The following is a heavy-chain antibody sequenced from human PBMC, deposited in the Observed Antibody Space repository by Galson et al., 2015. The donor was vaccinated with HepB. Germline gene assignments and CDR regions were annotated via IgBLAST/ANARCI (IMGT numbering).Heavy chain of an antibody. CDR1: GFTFSSYW. V-gene: IGHV3-74*01. CDR2: INSDGSST. D-gene: IGHD2-2*02. Sequence: SLRLSCAASGFTFSSYWMHWVRQAPGKGLVWVPRINSDGSSTSYADSVKGRFTISRDNAKNTLYLQMNSLRAEDTAVYYCARGGACSSTSCYRTRLCTLWGQGTTVTVSS. CDR3: ARGGACSSTSCYRTRLCTL. J-gene: IGHJ6*02.